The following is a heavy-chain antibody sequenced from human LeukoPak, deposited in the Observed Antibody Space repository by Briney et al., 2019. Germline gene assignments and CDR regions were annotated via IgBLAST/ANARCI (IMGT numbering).Heavy chain of an antibody. D-gene: IGHD4-17*01. J-gene: IGHJ4*02. Sequence: KAGGSLRLSCAASGFNFNTYTMNWVRQAPGKGLEWVSSISSDSSYIYYADAVHGRFTVSRDNAKYSLYLQMNSLRAEDTAVYYCVRGSYGAYDYWGQGSLLTVSS. V-gene: IGHV3-21*01. CDR2: ISSDSSYI. CDR1: GFNFNTYT. CDR3: VRGSYGAYDY.